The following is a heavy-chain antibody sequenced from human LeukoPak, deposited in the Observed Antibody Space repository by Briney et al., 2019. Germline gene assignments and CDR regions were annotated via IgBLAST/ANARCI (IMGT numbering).Heavy chain of an antibody. D-gene: IGHD5-18*01. V-gene: IGHV1-46*01. Sequence: ASVKVSCKASGYTFTSYYMHWVRQAPGQGLEWMGIINPSGGNTSYAQKFQGRVTMPRDMSMSTVYMELSSLRSEDTAVYYCARAGRPSSYGFDYWGQGTLVTVSS. CDR2: INPSGGNT. J-gene: IGHJ4*02. CDR1: GYTFTSYY. CDR3: ARAGRPSSYGFDY.